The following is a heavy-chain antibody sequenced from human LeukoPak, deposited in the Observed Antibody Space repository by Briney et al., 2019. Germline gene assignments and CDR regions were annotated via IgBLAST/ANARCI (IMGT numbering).Heavy chain of an antibody. J-gene: IGHJ4*02. V-gene: IGHV3-43*01. CDR2: ISWDGGST. Sequence: QPAGYLTRYCAACGFTFDDYNRHWLRQAPGKGLEWVSLISWDGGSTYYADSLKRRFTISRDNSKNSLYLQMNRLRTEDTALYYCAKDISQEVGATIDYWGQGTLVTVSS. CDR1: GFTFDDYN. CDR3: AKDISQEVGATIDY. D-gene: IGHD1-26*01.